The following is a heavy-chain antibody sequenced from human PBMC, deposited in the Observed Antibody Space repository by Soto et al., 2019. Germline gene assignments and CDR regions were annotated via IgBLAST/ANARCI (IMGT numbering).Heavy chain of an antibody. D-gene: IGHD3-3*01. CDR1: GGSISSSSYY. CDR3: APQGVVTISGGFDP. V-gene: IGHV4-39*01. CDR2: IYYSGST. Sequence: QLQLQESGPGLVKPSETLSLTCTVSGGSISSSSYYWGWIRQPPGKGLEWIGSIYYSGSTYYNPSLKSRVTISVDTSKNQFSLKLSSVTAADTAVYYCAPQGVVTISGGFDPWGQGTLVTVSS. J-gene: IGHJ5*02.